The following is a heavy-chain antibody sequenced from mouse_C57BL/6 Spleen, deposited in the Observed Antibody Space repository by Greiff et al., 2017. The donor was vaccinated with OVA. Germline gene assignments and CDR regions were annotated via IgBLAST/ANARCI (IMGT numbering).Heavy chain of an antibody. CDR3: ARWGAQAPAWFAY. V-gene: IGHV1-26*01. Sequence: EVQLQQSGPELVKPGSSVKISCKASGYTFTDYYMNWVKQSHGQSLEWIGDITLYNGGPSSNQKFKGKATLTVDTSSSTAYMELRSLTSEDSAVYYCARWGAQAPAWFAYWGQGALVTVSA. CDR1: GYTFTDYY. D-gene: IGHD3-2*02. J-gene: IGHJ3*01. CDR2: ITLYNGGP.